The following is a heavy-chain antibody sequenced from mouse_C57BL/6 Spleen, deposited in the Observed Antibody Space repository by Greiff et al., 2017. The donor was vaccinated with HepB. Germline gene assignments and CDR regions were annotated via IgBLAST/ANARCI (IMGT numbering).Heavy chain of an antibody. CDR3: ARSGGNYYFDY. J-gene: IGHJ2*01. V-gene: IGHV1-4*01. CDR2: INPSSGYT. D-gene: IGHD2-1*01. CDR1: GYTFTSYT. Sequence: VQLQQSGAELARPGASVKMSCKASGYTFTSYTMHWVKQRPGQGLEWIGYINPSSGYTKYNQKFKDKATLTADKSSSTANMQLSSLTSEDSAVYYCARSGGNYYFDYWGQGTTLTVSS.